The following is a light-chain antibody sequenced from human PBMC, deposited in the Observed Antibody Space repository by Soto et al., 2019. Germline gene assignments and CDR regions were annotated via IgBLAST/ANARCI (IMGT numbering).Light chain of an antibody. V-gene: IGKV3-11*01. CDR2: DAS. CDR1: QSVSSY. CDR3: QQRSNWPPYT. J-gene: IGKJ5*01. Sequence: IVLTQSPATLSLSPGERATLSCRASQSVSSYLAWYQQKPGQAPRLLIYDASNRATGIPARFSGSGSGTDFTLTISSLEPEDFAVYYCQQRSNWPPYTFAQGTRLEIK.